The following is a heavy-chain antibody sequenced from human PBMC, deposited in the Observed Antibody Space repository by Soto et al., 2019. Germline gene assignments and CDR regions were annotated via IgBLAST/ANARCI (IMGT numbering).Heavy chain of an antibody. Sequence: LVKVSCKASGGTFSSYAISWVRQAPGQGLEWMGGIIPIFGTANYAQKFQGRVTITADESTSTAYMELSSLRSEDTAVYYCARLPRQYYYDSSGYWGAFDIWGQGTMVTVSS. CDR2: IIPIFGTA. J-gene: IGHJ3*02. V-gene: IGHV1-69*13. CDR3: ARLPRQYYYDSSGYWGAFDI. D-gene: IGHD3-22*01. CDR1: GGTFSSYA.